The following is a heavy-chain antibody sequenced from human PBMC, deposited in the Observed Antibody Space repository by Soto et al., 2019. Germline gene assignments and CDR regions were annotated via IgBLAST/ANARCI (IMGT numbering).Heavy chain of an antibody. Sequence: EVQLLESGGGLVQPGGSLRLSCAASGFTFSSYAMSWVRQAPGKGLEWVSAISGSGGSTYYADSVKGRFTISRDNSKIAVYLQMNSLRAEDTAVYYCAKSFSDYGSGSYPLYYYYYYMDVWGKGTTVTVSS. CDR3: AKSFSDYGSGSYPLYYYYYYMDV. CDR2: ISGSGGST. D-gene: IGHD3-10*01. V-gene: IGHV3-23*01. CDR1: GFTFSSYA. J-gene: IGHJ6*03.